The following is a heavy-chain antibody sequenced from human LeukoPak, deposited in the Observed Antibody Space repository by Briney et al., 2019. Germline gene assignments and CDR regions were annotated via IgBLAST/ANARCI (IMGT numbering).Heavy chain of an antibody. V-gene: IGHV3-23*01. CDR2: ISFSGGIT. J-gene: IGHJ4*02. CDR3: AKEVGYYDSTFDY. Sequence: GGTLRLSCAASGFTFSNYGMSWVRQAPGKGLEWVSGISFSGGITYYADSVKGRFTISRDNAKNSLYLQMNSLRAEDTAVYYCAKEVGYYDSTFDYWGQGTLVTVSS. D-gene: IGHD3-22*01. CDR1: GFTFSNYG.